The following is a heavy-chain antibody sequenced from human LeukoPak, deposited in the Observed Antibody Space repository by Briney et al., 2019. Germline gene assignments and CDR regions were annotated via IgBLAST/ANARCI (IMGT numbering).Heavy chain of an antibody. Sequence: GGSLRLSCAASGFTFSSYGMHWVRQAPGKGLEWVAVISYDGSNKYYADSVKGRLTISRDNSKNTLYLQMNSLRAEDTAVYYCAKERGYSSSWYNDYFDYWGQGTLVTVSS. CDR3: AKERGYSSSWYNDYFDY. CDR2: ISYDGSNK. J-gene: IGHJ4*02. D-gene: IGHD6-13*01. V-gene: IGHV3-30*18. CDR1: GFTFSSYG.